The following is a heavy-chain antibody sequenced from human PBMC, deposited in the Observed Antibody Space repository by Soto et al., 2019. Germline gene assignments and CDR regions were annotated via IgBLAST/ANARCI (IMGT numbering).Heavy chain of an antibody. D-gene: IGHD1-1*01. J-gene: IGHJ3*02. CDR3: ARWATGHSEHIAFDI. V-gene: IGHV1-69*04. CDR1: GYTFTSYD. Sequence: ASVKVSCKASGYTFTSYDISWVRQAPGQGLEWMGRIIPILGIANYAQKFQGRVTITADKSTSTAYMELSSLRSEDTAVYYCARWATGHSEHIAFDIWGQGTMVTVSS. CDR2: IIPILGIA.